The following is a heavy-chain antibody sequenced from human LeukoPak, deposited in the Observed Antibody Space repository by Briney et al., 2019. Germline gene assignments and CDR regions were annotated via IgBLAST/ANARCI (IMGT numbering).Heavy chain of an antibody. D-gene: IGHD2-2*01. CDR2: IYTSGST. J-gene: IGHJ4*02. V-gene: IGHV4-4*07. Sequence: SETLSLTCTVSGGSISSYYWSWIRQPAGKGLEWIGRIYTSGSTNYNPSLKSRVTMSVDTSKNQFSLKLSSVTAADTAVYYCARLSPAAVAPYFDYRGQGTLVTVSS. CDR3: ARLSPAAVAPYFDY. CDR1: GGSISSYY.